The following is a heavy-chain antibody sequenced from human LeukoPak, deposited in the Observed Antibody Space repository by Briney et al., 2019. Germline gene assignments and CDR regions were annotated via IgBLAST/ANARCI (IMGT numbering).Heavy chain of an antibody. J-gene: IGHJ4*02. CDR2: MNPKSGNT. CDR1: GYTLTSFD. Sequence: ASVKVSCKASGYTLTSFDINWVRQATGQGLEWMGWMNPKSGNTGYAQKFQGRVTMTRNTSIGTAYMELSSLRSEDTAVYYCARHYSSGWYGLDHWGQGTLVTVPS. D-gene: IGHD6-19*01. V-gene: IGHV1-8*01. CDR3: ARHYSSGWYGLDH.